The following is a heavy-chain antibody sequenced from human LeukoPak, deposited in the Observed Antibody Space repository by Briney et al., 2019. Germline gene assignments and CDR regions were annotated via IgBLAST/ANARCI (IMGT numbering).Heavy chain of an antibody. CDR2: ISAYNGNT. CDR3: ARGSEIRNYYYYYYMDV. CDR1: GYTFTSYG. Sequence: ASVTVSCKASGYTFTSYGISWVRQAPGQGLEWMGWISAYNGNTNYAQKLQGRVTMTTDTSTSTAYMELRSPRSDDTAVYYCARGSEIRNYYYYYYMDVWGKGTTVTVSS. D-gene: IGHD5-24*01. J-gene: IGHJ6*03. V-gene: IGHV1-18*01.